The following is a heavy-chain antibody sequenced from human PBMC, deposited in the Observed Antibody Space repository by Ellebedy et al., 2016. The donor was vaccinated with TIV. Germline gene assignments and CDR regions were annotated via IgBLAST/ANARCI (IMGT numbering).Heavy chain of an antibody. D-gene: IGHD3-16*02. Sequence: GESLKISXAASGFTFSSYAMSWVRQAPGKGLEWVSAISGSGGSTYYADSMKGRFTISRDNSKNTLYLQMNSLRAEDTAVYYCAKRPLRLGELSLSGFDYWGQGTLVTVSS. CDR1: GFTFSSYA. CDR3: AKRPLRLGELSLSGFDY. CDR2: ISGSGGST. V-gene: IGHV3-23*01. J-gene: IGHJ4*02.